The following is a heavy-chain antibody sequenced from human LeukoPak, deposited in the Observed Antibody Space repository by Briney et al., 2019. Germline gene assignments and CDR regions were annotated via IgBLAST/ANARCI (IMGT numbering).Heavy chain of an antibody. CDR3: AKPRYQLPIFDY. CDR2: IRYDGSNK. Sequence: PGGXLRLSCAASGFTFSSYGMHWVRQAPGKGVERVAFIRYDGSNKYYAESVKGGLTISRDNSKNTLYLQMNSLRAEDTAVYYCAKPRYQLPIFDYWGQGTLVTVSS. CDR1: GFTFSSYG. V-gene: IGHV3-30*02. J-gene: IGHJ4*02. D-gene: IGHD2-2*01.